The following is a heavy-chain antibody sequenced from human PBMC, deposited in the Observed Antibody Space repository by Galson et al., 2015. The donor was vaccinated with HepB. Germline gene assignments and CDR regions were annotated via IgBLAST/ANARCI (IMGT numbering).Heavy chain of an antibody. CDR1: GYTLTELS. CDR2: FDPEDGET. Sequence: SVKVSCKVSGYTLTELSMHWVRQAPGKGLEWMGGFDPEDGETIYAQKFQGRVTMTEDTSTDTAYMELSSLRSEDTAVYYCANYDFQGAYWFDPWGQGTLVTVSS. CDR3: ANYDFQGAYWFDP. V-gene: IGHV1-24*01. D-gene: IGHD3-3*01. J-gene: IGHJ5*02.